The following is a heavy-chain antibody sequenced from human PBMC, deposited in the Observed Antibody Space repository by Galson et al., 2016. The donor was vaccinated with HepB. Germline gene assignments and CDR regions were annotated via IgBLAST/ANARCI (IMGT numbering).Heavy chain of an antibody. CDR1: EFTFGSYG. D-gene: IGHD6-19*01. J-gene: IGHJ4*02. CDR3: AKDFGSGWYYFDY. V-gene: IGHV3-30*18. CDR2: ISYDGSKK. Sequence: SLRLSCAASEFTFGSYGMHWVRQAPGKGLEWVAVISYDGSKKSYADSGKGRFTVSRDNSKNTLYLQMDSPRGEDTAVYYCAKDFGSGWYYFDYWGQGTLVIVSS.